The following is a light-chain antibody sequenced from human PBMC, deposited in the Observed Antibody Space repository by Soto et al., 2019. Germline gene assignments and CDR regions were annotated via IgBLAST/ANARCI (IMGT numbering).Light chain of an antibody. CDR3: QTWGTGIRV. CDR1: SGHSTYA. CDR2: VSSDGSH. J-gene: IGLJ1*01. Sequence: QSVLTQSPSASASLGASVKLTCTLNSGHSTYAIAWHQQQPEKGPRYLMKVSSDGSHTKGDGIPDRFSGSTSGAERYLTLSSLQSEDEADYYCQTWGTGIRVFGTGTKLTVL. V-gene: IGLV4-69*01.